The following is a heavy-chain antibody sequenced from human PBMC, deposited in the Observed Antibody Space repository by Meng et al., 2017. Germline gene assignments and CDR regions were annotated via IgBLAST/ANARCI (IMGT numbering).Heavy chain of an antibody. J-gene: IGHJ5*02. Sequence: SETLSLTFTVSGGSISSGSYYWSWIRQPAGKGLEWIGRIYTSGSTNYNPSLKSRVPISVDTSKNQFSLKLSSVTAADTAVYYCARGITMVRGVISLWFDPWGQGTRVTVSS. CDR1: GGSISSGSYY. D-gene: IGHD3-10*01. CDR2: IYTSGST. CDR3: ARGITMVRGVISLWFDP. V-gene: IGHV4-61*02.